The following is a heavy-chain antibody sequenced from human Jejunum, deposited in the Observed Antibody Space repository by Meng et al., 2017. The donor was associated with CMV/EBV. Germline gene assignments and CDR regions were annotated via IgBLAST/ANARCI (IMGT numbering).Heavy chain of an antibody. CDR2: ISYDGIID. J-gene: IGHJ4*02. CDR1: GSPFTTYS. V-gene: IGHV3-30*03. D-gene: IGHD6-6*01. CDR3: ARGRVSYTTWSPQAY. Sequence: GSPFTTYSMHWVRQAPGKGLEWVAVISYDGIIDYYTDSVQGRFTISRDNSKNTLYLQMNSLRADDTAIYYCARGRVSYTTWSPQAYWGQGTLVTVSS.